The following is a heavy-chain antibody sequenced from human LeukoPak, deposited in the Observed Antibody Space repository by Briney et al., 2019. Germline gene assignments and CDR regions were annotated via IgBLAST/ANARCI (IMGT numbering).Heavy chain of an antibody. D-gene: IGHD6-13*01. V-gene: IGHV5-51*01. CDR1: GYSFTSYW. Sequence: GESLKISCKGSGYSFTSYWFGWMRQMPGKGLEWMGIIYPGDSDTRYSPSFQGQVTISTDKSISTAYLQWSSLKASDTAMYYCARPRYSSSGEVDYWGQGTLVTVSS. CDR3: ARPRYSSSGEVDY. J-gene: IGHJ4*02. CDR2: IYPGDSDT.